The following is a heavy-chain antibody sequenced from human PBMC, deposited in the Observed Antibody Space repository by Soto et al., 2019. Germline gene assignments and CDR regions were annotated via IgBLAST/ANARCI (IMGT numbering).Heavy chain of an antibody. V-gene: IGHV3-30-3*01. J-gene: IGHJ6*02. Sequence: GGSLRLSCAASGFTFSSYAMHWVRQAPGKGLEWVAVISYDGSNKYYADSVKGRCTISRDNSKNMLYLQMDSLRAEDTAVYYCAKAHCSSTSCYPTYYSYTTDVWGQGTTVTVSS. CDR1: GFTFSSYA. CDR3: AKAHCSSTSCYPTYYSYTTDV. CDR2: ISYDGSNK. D-gene: IGHD2-2*01.